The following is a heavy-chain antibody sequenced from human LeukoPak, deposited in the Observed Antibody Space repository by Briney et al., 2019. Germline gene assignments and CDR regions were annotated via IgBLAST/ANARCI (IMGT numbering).Heavy chain of an antibody. J-gene: IGHJ6*02. D-gene: IGHD3-9*01. Sequence: SETLSLTCTVSGGSISIYYWNWIRQPPGKGLEWIGYIYYSGSTNYNPSLKSRVTISVDTSKNQFSLKLSSVTAADTAVYYRAREARLPLTRGYYYYGMDVWGQGTTVTVSS. V-gene: IGHV4-59*01. CDR3: AREARLPLTRGYYYYGMDV. CDR1: GGSISIYY. CDR2: IYYSGST.